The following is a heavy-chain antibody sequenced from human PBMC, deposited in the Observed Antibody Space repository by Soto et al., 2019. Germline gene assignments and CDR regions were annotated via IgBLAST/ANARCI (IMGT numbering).Heavy chain of an antibody. D-gene: IGHD4-17*01. Sequence: SETLSLACTVSGLSISSSSYYWGWIRQPPGKGLEWIGSIYYSGSTYYNPSLKSRVTISVDTSKNQFSLKLSSVTAADTAVYYCANQNDYGDYLSAYWGQGTLVTVSS. CDR1: GLSISSSSYY. CDR3: ANQNDYGDYLSAY. J-gene: IGHJ4*02. CDR2: IYYSGST. V-gene: IGHV4-39*01.